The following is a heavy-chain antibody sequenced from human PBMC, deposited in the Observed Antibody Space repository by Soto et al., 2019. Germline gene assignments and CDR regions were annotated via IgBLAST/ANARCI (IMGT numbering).Heavy chain of an antibody. Sequence: QVQLVQSGAEVKKPGASVKVSCKASGYTFTSYDINWVRQATGQGLEWMGWMNPNSGNTGYAQKFQGRVTMTMNTSISTAYMELSSLRSEDTAVYYCASSPLGYCSGGSCNWFDPWGQGTLVTVSS. CDR2: MNPNSGNT. CDR3: ASSPLGYCSGGSCNWFDP. V-gene: IGHV1-8*01. CDR1: GYTFTSYD. D-gene: IGHD2-15*01. J-gene: IGHJ5*02.